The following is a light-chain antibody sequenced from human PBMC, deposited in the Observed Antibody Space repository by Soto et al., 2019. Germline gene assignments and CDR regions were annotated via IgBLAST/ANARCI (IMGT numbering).Light chain of an antibody. CDR3: QQYDNWPPLT. CDR2: GAS. J-gene: IGKJ4*01. CDR1: QMVTRN. V-gene: IGKV3-15*01. Sequence: EIVIPKPPATLPVPPGDRAPPYCRAGQMVTRNLAWYQQKFGRAPTLLIYGASTRATGIPARFSGSGSGTEFSLTISSLQSEDFAVYYCQQYDNWPPLTFGGGTKVEIK.